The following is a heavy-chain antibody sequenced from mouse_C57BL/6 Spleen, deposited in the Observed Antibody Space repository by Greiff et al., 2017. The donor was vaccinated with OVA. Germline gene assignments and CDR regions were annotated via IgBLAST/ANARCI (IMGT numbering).Heavy chain of an antibody. CDR3: ARDYDGYDY. CDR1: GYAFSSSW. V-gene: IGHV1-82*01. Sequence: VQLQQSGPELVKPGASVKISCKASGYAFSSSWMNWVKQRPGKGLEWIGRIYPGDGDTTYNGKFKGKATLTADKSSSTAYMQLSGLTSEDSAIYFCARDYDGYDYWGQGTSLTVSS. J-gene: IGHJ2*02. D-gene: IGHD2-3*01. CDR2: IYPGDGDT.